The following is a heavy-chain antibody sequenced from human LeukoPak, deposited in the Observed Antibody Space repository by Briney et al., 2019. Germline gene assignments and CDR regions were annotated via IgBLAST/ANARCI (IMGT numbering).Heavy chain of an antibody. J-gene: IGHJ4*02. V-gene: IGHV3-7*01. CDR3: AGGWGWHTDH. CDR2: IQQDGSAK. CDR1: GITFSDYW. D-gene: IGHD7-27*01. Sequence: GGSLRLSCAGSGITFSDYWRTWVRQAPGKGREGVANIQQDGSAKYSVDSVKSRFTTSRANANTSLYLQMNRLRTDDTAVYYCAGGWGWHTDHWGQGTLVTVSS.